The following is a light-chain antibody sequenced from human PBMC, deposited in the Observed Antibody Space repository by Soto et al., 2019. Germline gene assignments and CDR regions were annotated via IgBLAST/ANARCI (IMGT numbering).Light chain of an antibody. CDR3: HVWDSSSDHVV. Sequence: SYELTQPPSVSVAPGQTARITCGGNNIGTKSVHWYQQKPGQAPVLVVHDGSDRPSGIPERFSGSNSGNTATLTISRVEAADEADYYCHVWDSSSDHVVFGGGTKLTVL. CDR2: DGS. J-gene: IGLJ3*02. CDR1: NIGTKS. V-gene: IGLV3-21*02.